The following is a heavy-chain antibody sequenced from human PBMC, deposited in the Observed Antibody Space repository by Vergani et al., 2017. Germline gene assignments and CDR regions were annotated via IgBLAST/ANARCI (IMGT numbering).Heavy chain of an antibody. D-gene: IGHD6-6*01. V-gene: IGHV1-46*03. CDR3: ARVGFSRSIAAQYFDY. CDR2: INPSGGST. Sequence: QVQLVQSGAEVKKPGSSVKVSCKASGGTFSSYTISWVRQAPGQGLEWMGIINPSGGSTSYAQKFQGRVTMTRDTSTSTVYMELSSLRSEDTAVYYCARVGFSRSIAAQYFDYWGQGTLVTVSS. J-gene: IGHJ4*02. CDR1: GGTFSSYT.